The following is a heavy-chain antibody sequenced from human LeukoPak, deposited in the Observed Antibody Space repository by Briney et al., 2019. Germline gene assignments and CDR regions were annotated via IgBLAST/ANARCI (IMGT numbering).Heavy chain of an antibody. D-gene: IGHD3-10*01. CDR3: ARVGFPTYYYYMDV. J-gene: IGHJ6*03. CDR2: ININTGNP. V-gene: IGHV7-4-1*02. CDR1: GYTFTSYA. Sequence: ASVKVSCKASGYTFTSYAMNWVRQAPGQGREWMGWININTGNPTYAQGFTGRFVFSLDTSVSTAYLQISSLKAEDTAMYYCARVGFPTYYYYMDVWGKGTTVTVSS.